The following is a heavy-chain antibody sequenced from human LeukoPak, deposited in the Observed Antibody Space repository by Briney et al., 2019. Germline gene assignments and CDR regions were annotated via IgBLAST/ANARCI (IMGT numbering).Heavy chain of an antibody. Sequence: SVKVSCKASGGTFSSYAISWVRQAPGQGLEWMGGIIPIFGTANYAQKFQGRVTITADESTSTAYMELSSLRSEDTAVYYCARAKGRDDSSGYQTPFDYWGQGTLVTVSS. CDR3: ARAKGRDDSSGYQTPFDY. CDR2: IIPIFGTA. D-gene: IGHD3-22*01. J-gene: IGHJ4*02. CDR1: GGTFSSYA. V-gene: IGHV1-69*13.